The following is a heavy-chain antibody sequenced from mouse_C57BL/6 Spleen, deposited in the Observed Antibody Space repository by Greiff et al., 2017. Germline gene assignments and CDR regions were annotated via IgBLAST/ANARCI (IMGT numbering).Heavy chain of an antibody. D-gene: IGHD3-2*02. Sequence: QVTLKESGPGILQSSQTLSLTCSFSGFSLSTSGMGVSWIRQPSGKGLEWLAHIYWDDDKRYNPSLKSRLTIAKDTSRNQVFLKITSVDTADTATYDCARDSSGYVGFAYWGQGTLVTVSA. V-gene: IGHV8-12*01. CDR3: ARDSSGYVGFAY. CDR2: IYWDDDK. J-gene: IGHJ3*01. CDR1: GFSLSTSGMG.